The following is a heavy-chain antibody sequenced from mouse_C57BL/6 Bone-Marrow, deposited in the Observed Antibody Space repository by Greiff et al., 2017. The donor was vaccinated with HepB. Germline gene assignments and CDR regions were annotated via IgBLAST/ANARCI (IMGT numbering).Heavy chain of an antibody. CDR1: GYTFTSYW. D-gene: IGHD1-1*01. V-gene: IGHV1-59*01. J-gene: IGHJ2*01. Sequence: QVQLQQPGAELVRPGTSVKLSCKASGYTFTSYWMHWVKQRPGQGLEWIGVIDPSDSYTNYNPKFKGKATLTVDTSSSTAYMQLSSLTSEDSAVYYCAGFITGYWGQGTTLTVSS. CDR2: IDPSDSYT. CDR3: AGFITGY.